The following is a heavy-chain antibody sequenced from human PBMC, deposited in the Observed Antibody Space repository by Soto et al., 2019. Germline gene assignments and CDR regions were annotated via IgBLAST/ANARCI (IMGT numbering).Heavy chain of an antibody. CDR1: GYTFTSYD. CDR3: VSGGIVPAAHWRENWFDS. J-gene: IGHJ5*01. D-gene: IGHD2-2*01. CDR2: MNPKSGNT. Sequence: QVQLVQSGAEVKKPGASVKVSCKVSGYTFTSYDINWVRHATGQGLEWMGWMNPKSGNTGYAQKFQGRVTMTRNTSIGTAYMELSSLRSEDTAVYYCVSGGIVPAAHWRENWFDSWGQGTLVSVSS. V-gene: IGHV1-8*01.